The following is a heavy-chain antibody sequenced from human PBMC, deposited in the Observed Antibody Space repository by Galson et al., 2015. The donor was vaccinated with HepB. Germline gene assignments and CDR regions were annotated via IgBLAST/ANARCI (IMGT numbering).Heavy chain of an antibody. CDR1: GFTFSSYG. CDR2: ILYDGSDK. V-gene: IGHV3-30*18. Sequence: SLRLSCAASGFTFSSYGMHWVRQAPGKGLEWVAVILYDGSDKYYADSVKGRFTLSRDNSKNTLYLQMNSLRDEDTAVYYCAKEERRTVTTGSALDIWGQGTMVTVSS. CDR3: AKEERRTVTTGSALDI. D-gene: IGHD4-17*01. J-gene: IGHJ3*02.